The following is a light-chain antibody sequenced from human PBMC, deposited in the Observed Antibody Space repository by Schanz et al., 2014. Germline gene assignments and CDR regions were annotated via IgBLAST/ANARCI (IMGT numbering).Light chain of an antibody. J-gene: IGLJ3*02. V-gene: IGLV2-14*01. Sequence: QSALTQPASVSGSPGQSITISCTGTSSDVGGYDYVSWYQQHPGKAPKLMIYDVSNRPSGVSNRFSGSKSGNTASLTISGLQPEDEADYYCGSFTSSRSVVLFGGGTKLTVL. CDR1: SSDVGGYDY. CDR3: GSFTSSRSVVL. CDR2: DVS.